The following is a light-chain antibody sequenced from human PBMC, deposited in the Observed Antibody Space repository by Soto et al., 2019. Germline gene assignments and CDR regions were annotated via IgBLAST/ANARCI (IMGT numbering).Light chain of an antibody. CDR1: QSIGSSY. J-gene: IGKJ1*01. V-gene: IGKV3-20*01. CDR3: QQYDSSPWP. Sequence: EIVLTQSPGTLSLSPGERGTLSCRASQSIGSSYLAWYQQRSGQAPRLLIYGASNRATGIPDRFSGSGSGTDFTLTINRLEPEDFALYFCQQYDSSPWPFGQGTKVEIK. CDR2: GAS.